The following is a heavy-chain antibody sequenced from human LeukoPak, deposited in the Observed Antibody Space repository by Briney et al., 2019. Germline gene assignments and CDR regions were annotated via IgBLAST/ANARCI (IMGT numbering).Heavy chain of an antibody. V-gene: IGHV4-59*01. J-gene: IGHJ4*02. Sequence: SETLSLTCAVYGGSFSGYYWSWFRQPPGKGLEWIGYIYYSGSTNYNPSLKSRVTISVDTSKNQFSLKLSSVTAADTAVYYCARGDYYYGSGSYIYWGQGTLVTVSS. CDR1: GGSFSGYY. CDR2: IYYSGST. CDR3: ARGDYYYGSGSYIY. D-gene: IGHD3-10*01.